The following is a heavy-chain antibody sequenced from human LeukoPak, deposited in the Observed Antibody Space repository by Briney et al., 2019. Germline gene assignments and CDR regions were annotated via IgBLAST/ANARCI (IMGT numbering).Heavy chain of an antibody. CDR1: GGSISDYY. V-gene: IGHV4-4*07. J-gene: IGHJ4*02. D-gene: IGHD3-10*01. CDR3: ARERDRRRNPYGLKHLDY. Sequence: PSETLSLTCNVSGGSISDYYWNWIRQPAGKGLEWIGRIYRSGSTNYNPSLKSRITMSIDTSRNQFSLHLSSVTAADTAVYFCARERDRRRNPYGLKHLDYWGQGTRVTVSS. CDR2: IYRSGST.